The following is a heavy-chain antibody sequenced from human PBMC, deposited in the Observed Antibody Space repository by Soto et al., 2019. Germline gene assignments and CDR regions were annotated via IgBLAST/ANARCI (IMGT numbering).Heavy chain of an antibody. V-gene: IGHV2-5*02. CDR2: IYWDDDE. CDR3: AHKGGRGAAMDV. J-gene: IGHJ6*02. Sequence: QITLKESGPTVVQPTQTLTLTCSFSGFSLSTSAEGVAWIRQPPGKALEWLALIYWDDDERYSPFLKSRLTIAKDTSKNQVVLTMTNMDPVDTATYFCAHKGGRGAAMDVWGQGATGTVSS. D-gene: IGHD2-15*01. CDR1: GFSLSTSAEG.